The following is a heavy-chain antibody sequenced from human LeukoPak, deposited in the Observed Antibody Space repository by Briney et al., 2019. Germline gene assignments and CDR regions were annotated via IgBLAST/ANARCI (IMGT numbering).Heavy chain of an antibody. CDR2: ISGSGGST. Sequence: GGSLRLSCAASGFTFSSYWMSWVRQAPGKGLEWVSAISGSGGSTYYPDSVKGRFTISRDNSKNTLYLQMNSLRAEDTAVCYCAKDLALSGSYGADWGQGTLVTVSS. CDR3: AKDLALSGSYGAD. D-gene: IGHD1-26*01. CDR1: GFTFSSYW. V-gene: IGHV3-23*01. J-gene: IGHJ4*02.